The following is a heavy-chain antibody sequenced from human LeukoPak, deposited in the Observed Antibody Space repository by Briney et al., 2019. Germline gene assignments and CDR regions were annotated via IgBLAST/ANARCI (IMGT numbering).Heavy chain of an antibody. D-gene: IGHD2-15*01. CDR3: GRGTYCSGGSCYSFDY. V-gene: IGHV1-2*02. CDR2: FNPNSGDT. J-gene: IGHJ4*02. Sequence: GASVKVSCKASGYTFTGYYMHWVRQAPGQGIEWMGWFNPNSGDTNYAQKFQGRVTMTRDTSISTAYMELGRLTSDDTAVYYCGRGTYCSGGSCYSFDYWGQGTLVTVSS. CDR1: GYTFTGYY.